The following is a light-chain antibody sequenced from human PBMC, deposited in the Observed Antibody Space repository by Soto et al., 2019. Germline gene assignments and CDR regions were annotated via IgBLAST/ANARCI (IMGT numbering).Light chain of an antibody. Sequence: QSALTQPASVSGSPGQSITISCTGTSSDVGGYNYLSWYQQHPGKAPRVMIYEVSNRPSGVSNSFSGSKSCTTASLTLSGLQAEDEADYFCSSYTTSGTPVFGGGTKLTVL. CDR3: SSYTTSGTPV. CDR1: SSDVGGYNY. CDR2: EVS. J-gene: IGLJ3*02. V-gene: IGLV2-14*01.